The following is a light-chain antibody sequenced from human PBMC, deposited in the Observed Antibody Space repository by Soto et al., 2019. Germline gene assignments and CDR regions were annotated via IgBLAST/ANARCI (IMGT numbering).Light chain of an antibody. Sequence: IVMTQSPATLSVSPGERATLSCRASQSVGGDLAWYQRKPGQAPRLLIYGASSRAPGIPARFSGSGSGTEFTLTISSLQSEHFAVYYCQQYENWPQLTFGGGTKVEIK. J-gene: IGKJ4*01. CDR1: QSVGGD. CDR3: QQYENWPQLT. CDR2: GAS. V-gene: IGKV3-15*01.